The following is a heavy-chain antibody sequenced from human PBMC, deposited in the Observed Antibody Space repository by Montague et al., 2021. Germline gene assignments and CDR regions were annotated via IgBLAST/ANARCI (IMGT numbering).Heavy chain of an antibody. CDR2: IYRDDDK. CDR1: GFSLRTSGVA. J-gene: IGHJ4*02. V-gene: IGHV2-5*02. D-gene: IGHD3-10*01. Sequence: VKPTQPLTLTCTFSGFSLRTSGVAVGWVRQPLGKALECLALIYRDDDKSYSLSLKSRLSITKDTSTDQVVLTVNNMDPVDTATYCCTRRSYYGSGNYYDHFEYWGQGTLVTVSS. CDR3: TRRSYYGSGNYYDHFEY.